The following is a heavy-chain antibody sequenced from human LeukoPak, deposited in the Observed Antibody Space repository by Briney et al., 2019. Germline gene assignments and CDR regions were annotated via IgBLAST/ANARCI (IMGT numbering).Heavy chain of an antibody. CDR3: ARFPPPSFGYGDYDLYY. CDR2: INSDGSST. V-gene: IGHV3-74*01. CDR1: GFTFSSYW. D-gene: IGHD4-17*01. Sequence: PGGSLRLSCAASGFTFSSYWMHWVRQAPGKGLVWVSRINSDGSSTSYADSVKGRFTISRDNAKNTLYLQMNSLRAEDTAVYYCARFPPPSFGYGDYDLYYWGQGTLVTVSS. J-gene: IGHJ4*02.